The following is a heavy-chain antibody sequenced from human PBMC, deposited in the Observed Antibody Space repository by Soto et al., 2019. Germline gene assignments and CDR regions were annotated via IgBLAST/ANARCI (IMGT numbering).Heavy chain of an antibody. CDR1: GFTFSSYA. D-gene: IGHD6-13*01. CDR3: AKDRSIAAAGTGNWFDP. Sequence: GVSLRLSCAASGFTFSSYAMSWVRQAPGKGLEWVSAISGSGGSTYYADSVKGRFTISRDNSKNTLYLQMNSLRAEDTAVYYCAKDRSIAAAGTGNWFDPWGQGTLVTVSS. V-gene: IGHV3-23*01. J-gene: IGHJ5*02. CDR2: ISGSGGST.